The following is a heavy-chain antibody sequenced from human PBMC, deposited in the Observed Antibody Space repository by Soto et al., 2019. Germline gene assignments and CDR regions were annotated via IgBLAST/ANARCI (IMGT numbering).Heavy chain of an antibody. CDR1: GFTFSSYS. J-gene: IGHJ3*02. CDR2: ISSSSSYI. CDR3: ARVTPSGSDAFDI. Sequence: EVQLVESGGGLVKPGGSLRLSCAASGFTFSSYSMNWVRQAPGKGLEWVSSISSSSSYIYYADSVKCRFTISRDNAKNSLYLQMNSLRAEDTAVYYCARVTPSGSDAFDIWGQGTMVTVSS. D-gene: IGHD6-19*01. V-gene: IGHV3-21*01.